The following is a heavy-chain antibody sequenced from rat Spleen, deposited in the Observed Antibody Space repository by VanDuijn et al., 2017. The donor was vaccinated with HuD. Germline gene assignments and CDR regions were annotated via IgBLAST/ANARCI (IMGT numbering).Heavy chain of an antibody. Sequence: EVQLVESGGDLVQPGRSLKLSCPASGFIFSNYYMSWVRQAPTKGLEWVASITNSGGSSYYRDSVKGRFTISRDNTKSPLYLQMDSLRFEDTATYYCTREGLRLVFDYWGQGVMVTVSS. D-gene: IGHD1-11*01. CDR3: TREGLRLVFDY. J-gene: IGHJ2*01. CDR2: ITNSGGSS. V-gene: IGHV5S23*01. CDR1: GFIFSNYY.